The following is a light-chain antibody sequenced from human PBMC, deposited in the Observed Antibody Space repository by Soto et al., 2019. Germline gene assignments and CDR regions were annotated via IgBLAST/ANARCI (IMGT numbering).Light chain of an antibody. CDR2: DAS. CDR1: QSFSSW. V-gene: IGKV1-5*01. J-gene: IGKJ1*01. CDR3: QQYNSYPWT. Sequence: DIQMTQSPSTLFASVGDRVTITCRASQSFSSWLAWYQQKPGKAPKLLIYDASSLQSGVPSRFSGSGSGTEFTLTISSLQPDDFATYYCQQYNSYPWTFGQGTKVEIK.